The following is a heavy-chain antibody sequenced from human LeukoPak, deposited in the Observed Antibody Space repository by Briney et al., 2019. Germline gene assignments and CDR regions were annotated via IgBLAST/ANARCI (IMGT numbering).Heavy chain of an antibody. D-gene: IGHD6-13*01. CDR3: ARSVSIAAAGSFDY. J-gene: IGHJ4*02. CDR1: GFTFSSYS. V-gene: IGHV3-48*02. Sequence: GGSLRLSCAASGFTFSSYSMNWVRQAPGKGLEWVSYISSSSSTIYYADSAKGRFTISRDNAKNSLYLRMNSLRDEDTAVYYCARSVSIAAAGSFDYWGQGTLVTVSS. CDR2: ISSSSSTI.